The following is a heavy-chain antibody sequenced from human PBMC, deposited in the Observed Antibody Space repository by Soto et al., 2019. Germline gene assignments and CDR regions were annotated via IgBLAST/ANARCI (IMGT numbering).Heavy chain of an antibody. CDR1: GFTFSSYA. CDR3: ARPNYGDYAYFDY. CDR2: ISGSGGST. Sequence: EVQLLESGGGLVQPGGSLRLSCAASGFTFSSYAMSWVRQAPGKGLEWVSAISGSGGSTYYADSVKGRFTISRDNSKNTLYLQMNSLRAEDTAVYYCARPNYGDYAYFDYWGQGTLVTVSS. D-gene: IGHD4-17*01. V-gene: IGHV3-23*01. J-gene: IGHJ4*02.